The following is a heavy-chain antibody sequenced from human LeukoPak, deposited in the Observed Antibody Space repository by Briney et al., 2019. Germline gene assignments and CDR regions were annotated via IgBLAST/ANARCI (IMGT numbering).Heavy chain of an antibody. CDR3: ATSNRAYAFDY. Sequence: GRSLRLSCAASGFTFSSYGMHWVRQAPGKGLEWVAVIWYDGSNKYYADSVKGRFTISRDNSKNTLYLQMNSLRAEDTAVYYCATSNRAYAFDYWGQGTLVTVSS. J-gene: IGHJ4*02. CDR1: GFTFSSYG. D-gene: IGHD2/OR15-2a*01. CDR2: IWYDGSNK. V-gene: IGHV3-33*01.